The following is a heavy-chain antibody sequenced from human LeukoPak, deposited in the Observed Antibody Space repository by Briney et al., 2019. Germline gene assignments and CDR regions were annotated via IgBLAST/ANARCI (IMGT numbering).Heavy chain of an antibody. J-gene: IGHJ4*02. CDR3: ATYTRHCSGGTCYSIDY. V-gene: IGHV4-59*08. CDR2: VYYSGST. CDR1: GDSISSYH. Sequence: SETLSLTCTVYGDSISSYHWTWIRQPPGRGLEWIGYVYYSGSTNYNPSLKSRVSISLDTSNKQFSLKLTSVTAAGTAIYYCATYTRHCSGGTCYSIDYWGQGTLVSVSS. D-gene: IGHD2-15*01.